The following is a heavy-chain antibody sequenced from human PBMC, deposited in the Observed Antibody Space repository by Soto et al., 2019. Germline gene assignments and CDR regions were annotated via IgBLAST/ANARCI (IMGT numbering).Heavy chain of an antibody. J-gene: IGHJ3*02. V-gene: IGHV3-21*01. CDR1: GFTFSSYS. D-gene: IGHD4-17*01. CDR3: ARVSDYGDYNDAFDI. CDR2: ISSSSSYI. Sequence: EVQLVESGGGLVKPGGSLRLSCAASGFTFSSYSMNWVRQAPGKGLEWVSSISSSSSYIYYADSVKGRFTISRDNAKNSLYLQMSSLRAEDTAVYYCARVSDYGDYNDAFDIWGQGTMVTVSS.